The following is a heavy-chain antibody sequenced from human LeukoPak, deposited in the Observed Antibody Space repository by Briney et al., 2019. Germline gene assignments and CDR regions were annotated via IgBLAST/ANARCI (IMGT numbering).Heavy chain of an antibody. CDR3: ARDYEVY. D-gene: IGHD5-12*01. V-gene: IGHV3-66*01. Sequence: GGSLRLSCAASGFSVSNNNMSWVRQAPGKGLEWVSVIYSGGSTFYADSVKGRFTISRDNAKDSLYLQMNSLRAEDTAVYYCARDYEVYWGQGTLVTVSS. CDR2: IYSGGST. J-gene: IGHJ4*02. CDR1: GFSVSNNN.